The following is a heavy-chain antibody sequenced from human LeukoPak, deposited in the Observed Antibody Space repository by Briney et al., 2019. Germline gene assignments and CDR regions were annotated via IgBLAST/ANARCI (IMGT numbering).Heavy chain of an antibody. Sequence: GGSLRLSCSASGFTFSSYAMSWVRQAPGKGLEWVSAISSSGVSTYYADSVKGRFTISRDNSKNMVFLQMNSLKAEDTAIYYCAKSRLLLDYWGQGTLVTVSS. CDR1: GFTFSSYA. V-gene: IGHV3-23*01. CDR3: AKSRLLLDY. D-gene: IGHD2-15*01. J-gene: IGHJ4*02. CDR2: ISSSGVST.